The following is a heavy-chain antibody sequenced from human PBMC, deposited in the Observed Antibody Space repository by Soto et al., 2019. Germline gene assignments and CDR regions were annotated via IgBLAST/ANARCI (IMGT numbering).Heavy chain of an antibody. V-gene: IGHV3-53*02. J-gene: IGHJ3*02. CDR3: ARDSGYCGGDCQPFDI. Sequence: EVQLVETGGGLIQPGGSLRLSCAASGFTVSSNYMSWVRQAPGKGLEWVSVIYSGGSTYYADSVKGRFTISRDNSKNTLYLQMNSLRAEDTAVYYCARDSGYCGGDCQPFDIWGQGTMVTVSS. CDR1: GFTVSSNY. D-gene: IGHD2-21*02. CDR2: IYSGGST.